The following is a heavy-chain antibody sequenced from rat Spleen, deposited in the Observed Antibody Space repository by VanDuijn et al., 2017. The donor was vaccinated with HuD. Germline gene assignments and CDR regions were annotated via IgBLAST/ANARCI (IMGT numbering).Heavy chain of an antibody. CDR1: GFTFSDYY. CDR2: ISYEGSGT. J-gene: IGHJ2*01. Sequence: EVQLVESGGGLVQPGRSMKLSCAASGFTFSDYYMAWVRQAPKKGLEWVASISYEGSGTYYGDSVKGRFTISRDNAKSTLYLQMDSLRSEDTATYYCATRDGGYPHWGQGVMVTVSS. V-gene: IGHV5-22*01. CDR3: ATRDGGYPH. D-gene: IGHD1-11*01.